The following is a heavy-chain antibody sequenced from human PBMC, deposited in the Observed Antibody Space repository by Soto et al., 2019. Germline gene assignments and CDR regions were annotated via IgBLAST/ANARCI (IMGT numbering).Heavy chain of an antibody. CDR1: GFTFSSYW. J-gene: IGHJ4*02. Sequence: EVQLVESGGGLVQPGGSLRLSCAASGFTFSSYWMHWVRQAPGKGLVWVSRVNSDGSSTSYADSVKGRFTISRDNAKNSLYLQMNSLRAEGTAVYYCVRTGLVVAAATREDSWGQGTLVTVSS. V-gene: IGHV3-74*01. CDR3: VRTGLVVAAATREDS. D-gene: IGHD2-15*01. CDR2: VNSDGSST.